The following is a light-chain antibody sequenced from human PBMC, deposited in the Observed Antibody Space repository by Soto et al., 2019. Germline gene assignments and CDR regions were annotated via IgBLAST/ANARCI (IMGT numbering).Light chain of an antibody. J-gene: IGLJ1*01. CDR3: SSDAGSSNV. CDR1: SSDVGGYNY. CDR2: EVN. V-gene: IGLV2-8*01. Sequence: QSALTQPPSASGSPGQSVAISCTGTSSDVGGYNYVSWYQQQPGKAPKLMIYEVNKRPSGVPDRFSGSKSGNTASLTVSGLQAEDEADYYCSSDAGSSNVFGTGSKLTVL.